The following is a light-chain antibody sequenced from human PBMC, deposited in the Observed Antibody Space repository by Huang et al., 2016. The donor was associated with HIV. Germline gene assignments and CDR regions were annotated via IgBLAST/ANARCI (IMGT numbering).Light chain of an antibody. CDR2: KIS. CDR3: MQAAQFPYT. Sequence: DIVMTQTPLSSPVTLGQPASISCRSSQSLVPRDGNTHLSWLQQRPGQPPRLLIYKISNRFSGVPDRFSGSGAGTNFTLTITRVEVGDIGIYYCMQAAQFPYTFGQGTKLEIE. J-gene: IGKJ2*01. CDR1: QSLVPRDGNTH. V-gene: IGKV2-24*01.